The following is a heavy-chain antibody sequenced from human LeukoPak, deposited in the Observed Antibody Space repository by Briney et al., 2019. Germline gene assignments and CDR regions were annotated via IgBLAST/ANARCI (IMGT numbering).Heavy chain of an antibody. D-gene: IGHD5-18*01. J-gene: IGHJ3*02. CDR1: GGSISSSSYY. Sequence: PSETLSLTCTVSGGSISSSSYYWGWIRQPPGKGLEWIGSIYYSGSAYYNPSLKSRVTISVDTSKSQFSLKLSSVTAADTAVYYWASWGYSYGPDAFDIWGQGTMVTVSS. CDR2: IYYSGSA. CDR3: ASWGYSYGPDAFDI. V-gene: IGHV4-39*01.